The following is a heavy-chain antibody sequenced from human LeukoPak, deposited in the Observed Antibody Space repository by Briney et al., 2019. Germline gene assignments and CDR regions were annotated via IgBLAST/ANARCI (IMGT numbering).Heavy chain of an antibody. Sequence: SETLSLTCAVYGGSFSGYYWSWIRQPPGKGLEWIGEINHSGSTNYNPSLKSRVTISVDTSKNQFSLKLSSVTAADTAVYYCARLPDYYDSSGYYKDYWGQGTLVTVSS. CDR1: GGSFSGYY. J-gene: IGHJ4*02. V-gene: IGHV4-34*01. D-gene: IGHD3-22*01. CDR2: INHSGST. CDR3: ARLPDYYDSSGYYKDY.